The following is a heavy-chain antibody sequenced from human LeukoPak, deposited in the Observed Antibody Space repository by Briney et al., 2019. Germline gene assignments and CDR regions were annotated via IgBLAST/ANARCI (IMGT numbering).Heavy chain of an antibody. V-gene: IGHV1-8*01. Sequence: ASVKVSCKASGYTFTGYDINWVRQATGQGLEWMGWMNPNSGNTGYAQKFQGRVTMTRNTSISTAYMELSSLRSEDTAVYYCARGFGSNDAFDIWGQGTMVTVSS. CDR2: MNPNSGNT. J-gene: IGHJ3*02. D-gene: IGHD3-10*01. CDR1: GYTFTGYD. CDR3: ARGFGSNDAFDI.